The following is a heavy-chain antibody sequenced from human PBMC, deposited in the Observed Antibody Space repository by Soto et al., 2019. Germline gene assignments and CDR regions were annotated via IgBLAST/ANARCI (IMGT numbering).Heavy chain of an antibody. Sequence: GGSLRLSCAASGFTFSSYAMSWVRQAPGKGLEWVSAISGSGGSTYYADSVKGRFTISRDNSKNTLYLQMNSLRAEDTAVYYCAKDVLRTTVTSRVDAFDIWGQGTMVTVSS. V-gene: IGHV3-23*01. CDR1: GFTFSSYA. D-gene: IGHD4-17*01. J-gene: IGHJ3*02. CDR2: ISGSGGST. CDR3: AKDVLRTTVTSRVDAFDI.